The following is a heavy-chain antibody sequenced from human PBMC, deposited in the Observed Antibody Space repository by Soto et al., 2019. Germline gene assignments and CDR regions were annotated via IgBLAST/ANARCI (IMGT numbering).Heavy chain of an antibody. CDR1: GGTFSSYT. CDR3: ARTPLCSGGSCYPGDHGY. V-gene: IGHV1-69*02. D-gene: IGHD2-15*01. J-gene: IGHJ4*02. CDR2: IIPILGIA. Sequence: SVKVSCKASGGTFSSYTISWVRQAPGQGLEWMGRIIPILGIANYAQKFQGRVTITADKSTSTAYMELSSLRSEDTAVYYCARTPLCSGGSCYPGDHGYWGQGTLVTVSS.